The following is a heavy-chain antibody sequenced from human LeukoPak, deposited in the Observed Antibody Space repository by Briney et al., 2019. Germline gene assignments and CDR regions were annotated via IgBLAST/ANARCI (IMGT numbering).Heavy chain of an antibody. CDR2: INPNSGGT. CDR1: GYTFTGYY. J-gene: IGHJ3*02. D-gene: IGHD3-22*01. V-gene: IGHV1-2*04. Sequence: GAPVKVSCKASGYTFTGYYMHWVRQAPGQGLEWMGWINPNSGGTNYAQKFQGWVTMTRDTSISTAYMELSRLRSDDTAVYYCARGSPMIVVVPPWTFDIWGQGTMVTVSS. CDR3: ARGSPMIVVVPPWTFDI.